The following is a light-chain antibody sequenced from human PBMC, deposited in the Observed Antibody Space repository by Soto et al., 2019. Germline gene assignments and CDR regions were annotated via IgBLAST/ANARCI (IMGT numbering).Light chain of an antibody. CDR3: ASWDDSLNSFYV. V-gene: IGLV1-47*02. Sequence: QSVLTQPPSASGTPGQRVTISCSGSSSNVGSNYVYWYQHVPGAAPKLLIYRGNLRPLGVPDRFSASKSGTSASLAISGLRSEDEADYYCASWDDSLNSFYVFGTGTKLTVL. CDR2: RGN. J-gene: IGLJ1*01. CDR1: SSNVGSNY.